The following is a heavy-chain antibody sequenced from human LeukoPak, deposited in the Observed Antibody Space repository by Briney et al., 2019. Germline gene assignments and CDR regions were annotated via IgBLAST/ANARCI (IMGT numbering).Heavy chain of an antibody. CDR1: GFTFDDYA. CDR2: ISWNSGSI. V-gene: IGHV3-9*01. D-gene: IGHD6-19*01. CDR3: AKVSQWLVLRDAFDI. Sequence: GGSLRLSCAASGFTFDDYAMHWVRQAPGKGLEWVSGISWNSGSIGYADSVKGRFTISRDNAKNSLYLQMNSLRAEDTALYYCAKVSQWLVLRDAFDIWGQGTMVTVSS. J-gene: IGHJ3*02.